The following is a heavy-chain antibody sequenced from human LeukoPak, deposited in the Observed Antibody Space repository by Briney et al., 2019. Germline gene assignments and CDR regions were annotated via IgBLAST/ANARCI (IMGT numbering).Heavy chain of an antibody. D-gene: IGHD4-23*01. J-gene: IGHJ4*02. Sequence: GGSLRLSCAAAGFTFSRYAMSWVRQAPGKGLEWVAAVSGSGDRTYYADSLKDRFTISRDNSKSALYLQMNSLRADDTALYYCAKDPRFGGISWALFHFWGQGTLVTVSS. CDR1: GFTFSRYA. V-gene: IGHV3-23*01. CDR2: VSGSGDRT. CDR3: AKDPRFGGISWALFHF.